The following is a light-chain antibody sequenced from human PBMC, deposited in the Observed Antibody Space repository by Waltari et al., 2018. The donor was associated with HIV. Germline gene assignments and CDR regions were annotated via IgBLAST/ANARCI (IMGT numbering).Light chain of an antibody. CDR3: ATWDDSLNGPL. Sequence: QSVLTPPPSASGTPGQRVTISCSGLRSNIGSNDVSWYQQFPGTAPKVLSSANNQRPSGVPDRCSASKSGTSASLAISGLHSEDEADYYCATWDDSLNGPLFGGGTKLTVL. J-gene: IGLJ2*01. CDR2: ANN. V-gene: IGLV1-44*01. CDR1: RSNIGSND.